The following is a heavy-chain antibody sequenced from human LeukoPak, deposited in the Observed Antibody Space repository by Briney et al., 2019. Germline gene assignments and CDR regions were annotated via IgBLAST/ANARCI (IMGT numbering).Heavy chain of an antibody. CDR2: INHSGST. V-gene: IGHV4-34*01. D-gene: IGHD5-18*01. CDR3: ARPRGSYTAKILGRANWFDP. J-gene: IGHJ5*02. CDR1: GGSFSGYY. Sequence: KTSETLSLTCAVYGGSFSGYYWSWIRQPSGKGLEWIGEINHSGSTNYNPSLKSRVTISVDTSKNQFSLKLSSVTAADTAVYYCARPRGSYTAKILGRANWFDPWGQGTLVTVSS.